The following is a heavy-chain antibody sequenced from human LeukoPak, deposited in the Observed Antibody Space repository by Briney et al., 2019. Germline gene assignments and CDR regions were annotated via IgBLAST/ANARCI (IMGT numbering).Heavy chain of an antibody. CDR2: IYYSGST. J-gene: IGHJ5*02. CDR3: ARELAIFGVVIPFDP. D-gene: IGHD3-3*01. Sequence: SETLSLTCTVSGGSISSSSYYWGWIRQPPGKGLEWIGSIYYSGSTPYNPSLKSRVTISVDTSKNQFSLKLSSVTAADTAVYYCARELAIFGVVIPFDPWGQGTLVTVSS. V-gene: IGHV4-39*07. CDR1: GGSISSSSYY.